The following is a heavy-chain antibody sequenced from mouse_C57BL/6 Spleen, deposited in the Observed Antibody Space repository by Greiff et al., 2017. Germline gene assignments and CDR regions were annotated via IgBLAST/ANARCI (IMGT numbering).Heavy chain of an antibody. V-gene: IGHV1-82*01. CDR2: IYPGDGDT. CDR1: GYAFSSSW. Sequence: QVQLQQSGPELVKPGASVKISCKASGYAFSSSWMNWVKQRPGKGLEWIGRIYPGDGDTNYNGKFKGKATLTADKSSSTAYMQLSSLTSEDSAVYVCARDSSGRYFDYWGQGTTLTVSS. D-gene: IGHD3-2*02. CDR3: ARDSSGRYFDY. J-gene: IGHJ2*01.